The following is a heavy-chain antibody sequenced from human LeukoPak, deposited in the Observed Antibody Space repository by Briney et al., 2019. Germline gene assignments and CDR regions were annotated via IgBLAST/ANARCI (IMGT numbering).Heavy chain of an antibody. Sequence: PGGTLRLSRGASGFSPRTSCPNWVRHAPGKGREWGAGKNIEGRDKYSADPAKGRFTFSRDNAKNRLYRQMTSLPAEDPPVNTCGTERGYSSFDYWGQGSLLTVSS. CDR3: GTERGYSSFDY. CDR1: GFSPRTSC. CDR2: KNIEGRDK. J-gene: IGHJ4*02. V-gene: IGHV3-7*04. D-gene: IGHD3-22*01.